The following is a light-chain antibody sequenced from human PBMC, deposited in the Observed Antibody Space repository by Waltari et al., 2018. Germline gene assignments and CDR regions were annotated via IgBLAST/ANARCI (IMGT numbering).Light chain of an antibody. CDR1: NSDIGASNL. V-gene: IGLV2-14*03. Sequence: QSALTQPASVSGSPGQSITISCTGTNSDIGASNLVSWYQQPPDNTPNLFIYDVNARPSGVSHRFSGSKSGNTASLTISGLQAEDEADYYCSSYTASSTVVFGGGTKLTVL. CDR2: DVN. J-gene: IGLJ2*01. CDR3: SSYTASSTVV.